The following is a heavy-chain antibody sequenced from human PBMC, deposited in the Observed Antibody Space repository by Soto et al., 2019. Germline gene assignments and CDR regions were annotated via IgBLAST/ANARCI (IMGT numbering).Heavy chain of an antibody. J-gene: IGHJ3*02. D-gene: IGHD1-1*01. Sequence: QVQLQESGPGLVKPSQTLSLTCSVSGVSINSGGYYWSWIRHHPGKGLEWIGYIYYTGHTFYNASLKSRVAMSLDTSKNQFSLKLSSVTAADTAVYYWARGSQLERDALDIWGQGTMVTVSS. CDR1: GVSINSGGYY. CDR3: ARGSQLERDALDI. V-gene: IGHV4-31*03. CDR2: IYYTGHT.